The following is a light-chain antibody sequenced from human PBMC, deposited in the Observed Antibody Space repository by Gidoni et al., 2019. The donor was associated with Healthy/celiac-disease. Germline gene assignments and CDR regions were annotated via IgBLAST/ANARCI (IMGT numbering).Light chain of an antibody. CDR3: QQLNSYPLT. CDR1: QGISSY. V-gene: IGKV1-9*01. J-gene: IGKJ3*01. Sequence: IQLTQSPSSLSASVGDRVTITGRASQGISSYLAWYQQKPGKAPKLLLYAASTLQSGVPSRFSGSGSGTDFTLTISSLQPEDFATYYCQQLNSYPLTFGPGTKVDIK. CDR2: AAS.